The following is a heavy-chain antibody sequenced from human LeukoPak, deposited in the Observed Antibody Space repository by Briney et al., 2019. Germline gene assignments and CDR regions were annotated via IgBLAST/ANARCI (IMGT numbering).Heavy chain of an antibody. CDR1: GYTFTGYY. J-gene: IGHJ5*02. Sequence: SCKASGYTFTGYYMHWVRQAPGKGLEWVAVISHDARNKIYADSVKGRLTISRDNSKNTLYLQMNSLRTEDTAVYYCARAAAETGAFRDNWFDPWGQGTLVTVSS. CDR3: ARAAAETGAFRDNWFDP. CDR2: ISHDARNK. V-gene: IGHV3-30*03. D-gene: IGHD6-19*01.